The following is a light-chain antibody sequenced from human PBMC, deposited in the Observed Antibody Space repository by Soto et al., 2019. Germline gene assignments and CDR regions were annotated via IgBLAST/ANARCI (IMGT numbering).Light chain of an antibody. CDR2: DTS. CDR3: EQRSNWPWN. Sequence: EIVLTQSPTNLSLSPGERATLSCRASQSGSSYLAWYQQKPGQAPRLLIYDTSNSATGIPARLSVSGSGTGYNLAMRRLRPQDLQPYYCEQRSNWPWNFSGRTKVQIK. J-gene: IGKJ4*01. CDR1: QSGSSY. V-gene: IGKV3-11*01.